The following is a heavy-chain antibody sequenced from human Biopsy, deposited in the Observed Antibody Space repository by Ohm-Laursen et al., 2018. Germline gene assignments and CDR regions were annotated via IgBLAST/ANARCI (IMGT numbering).Heavy chain of an antibody. J-gene: IGHJ6*02. V-gene: IGHV4-61*01. CDR1: GGTVSDSFHF. D-gene: IGHD2-2*01. CDR2: VYYSGTT. CDR3: ARDVKRYCSGTSCYSGFFGMDV. Sequence: SETLSLTCTVSGGTVSDSFHFWSWIRQPPGKGLEWIGDVYYSGTTNCNPSLKSRLTISVDTSKNQFSLNLNSVTAADTAVYFCARDVKRYCSGTSCYSGFFGMDVWGQGTTVTVS.